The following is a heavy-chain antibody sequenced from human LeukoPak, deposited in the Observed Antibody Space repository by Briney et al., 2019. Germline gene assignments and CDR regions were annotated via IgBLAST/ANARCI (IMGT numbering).Heavy chain of an antibody. CDR2: ISSSGSTI. CDR1: GFTFSSYE. D-gene: IGHD3-22*01. V-gene: IGHV3-48*03. J-gene: IGHJ4*02. Sequence: PGGSLRLSCAASGFTFSSYEINWVRQAPGKGLEWISYISSSGSTIYYADSVKGRFTISRDNAKNSLYLQMNSLRAEDTAVYYCATDYYDSSGYYGTADYWGQGTLVTVSS. CDR3: ATDYYDSSGYYGTADY.